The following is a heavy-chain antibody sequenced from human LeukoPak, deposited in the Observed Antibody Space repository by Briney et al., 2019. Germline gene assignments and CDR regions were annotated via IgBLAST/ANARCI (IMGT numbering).Heavy chain of an antibody. D-gene: IGHD2-2*01. V-gene: IGHV4-39*01. Sequence: WIRQPPGKGLEWIGSIYYSGSTYYNPSLKSRVTISVDTSKNQFSLKLSSVTAADTAVYYCARHLSIVVVPAGEYNWFDPWGQGTLVTVSS. CDR3: ARHLSIVVVPAGEYNWFDP. J-gene: IGHJ5*02. CDR2: IYYSGST.